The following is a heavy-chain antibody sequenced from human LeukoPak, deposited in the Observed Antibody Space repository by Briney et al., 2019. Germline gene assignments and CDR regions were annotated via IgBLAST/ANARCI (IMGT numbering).Heavy chain of an antibody. V-gene: IGHV3-21*01. J-gene: IGHJ6*03. CDR3: ARTRAPSNGRVLYYMDV. Sequence: GGSLRLSCAASGFTFSSSSMNWVRQAPGKGLEWVASIISISSHIYYADSVKGRFAISRDNAKNSLYLQMNSLRAEDTAVYYCARTRAPSNGRVLYYMDVWGKGTAVTVSS. CDR2: IISISSHI. D-gene: IGHD2-2*01. CDR1: GFTFSSSS.